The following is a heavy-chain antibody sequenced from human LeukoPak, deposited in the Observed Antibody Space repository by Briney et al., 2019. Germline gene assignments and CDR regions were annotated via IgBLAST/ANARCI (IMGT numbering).Heavy chain of an antibody. Sequence: GGSLRLSCVASGFTLFSYSINWVRQAPGKGLEWVSSISGNTSYIYYADSVKGRFTISRDNAENSLYLQMNSLRAEDTAVYYCARDRWDTIEGLVDYWGQGTLVTVSS. CDR1: GFTLFSYS. CDR2: ISGNTSYI. D-gene: IGHD1-26*01. J-gene: IGHJ4*02. V-gene: IGHV3-21*01. CDR3: ARDRWDTIEGLVDY.